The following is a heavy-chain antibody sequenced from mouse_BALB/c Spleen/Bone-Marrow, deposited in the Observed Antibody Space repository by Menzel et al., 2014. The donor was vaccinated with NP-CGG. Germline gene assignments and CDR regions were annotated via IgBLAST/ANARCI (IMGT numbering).Heavy chain of an antibody. Sequence: EVQRVESGGGLVQPGGSLKLSCAASGFDFSRYWISGVRQVPGKGLKWIGEINPDCSTINYTPSLKDKFITSRDNAKNTLYLQMSKVRSEDTALYYCARQGYYGRSDYWGQGSTLTVSS. V-gene: IGHV4-1*02. J-gene: IGHJ2*01. CDR3: ARQGYYGRSDY. CDR2: INPDCSTI. D-gene: IGHD1-1*01. CDR1: GFDFSRYW.